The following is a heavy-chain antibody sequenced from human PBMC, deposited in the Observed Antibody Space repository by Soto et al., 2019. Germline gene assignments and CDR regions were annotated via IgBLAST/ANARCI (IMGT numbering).Heavy chain of an antibody. CDR1: GGSISSSSYY. CDR2: IYYSGST. D-gene: IGHD3-9*01. CDR3: ARHFLEGYDILTGYYASWFDP. J-gene: IGHJ5*02. V-gene: IGHV4-39*01. Sequence: SETLSLTCTVSGGSISSSSYYWGWIRQPPGKGLEWIGSIYYSGSTYYNPSLKSRVTISVDTPKNQFSLKLSSVTAADTAVYYCARHFLEGYDILTGYYASWFDPWGQGTLVTVSS.